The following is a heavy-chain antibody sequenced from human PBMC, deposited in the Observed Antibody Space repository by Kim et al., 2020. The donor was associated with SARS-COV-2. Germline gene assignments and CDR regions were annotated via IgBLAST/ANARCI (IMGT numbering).Heavy chain of an antibody. CDR1: GFTFDDYA. CDR2: ISWNSGSI. D-gene: IGHD6-13*01. J-gene: IGHJ5*02. Sequence: GGSLRLSCAASGFTFDDYAMHWVRQAPGKGLEWVSGISWNSGSIGYADSVKGRFTISRDNAKNSLYLQMNSLRAEDTALYYCARGYSREGEAWFDPWGQGTLVTVSS. CDR3: ARGYSREGEAWFDP. V-gene: IGHV3-9*01.